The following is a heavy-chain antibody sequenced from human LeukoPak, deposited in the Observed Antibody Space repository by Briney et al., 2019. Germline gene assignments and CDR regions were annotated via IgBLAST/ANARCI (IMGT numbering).Heavy chain of an antibody. Sequence: SETLSLTCTVSGGSISSYYWRWIRQSPGKGLEWIGEINDSGSTNYDPSLKSRVTISVDTSKNQISLKLTSATAADTAVYYCARVAGDPFYCYYYMDVWGKGTTVTVSS. D-gene: IGHD7-27*01. CDR3: ARVAGDPFYCYYYMDV. CDR1: GGSISSYY. J-gene: IGHJ6*03. CDR2: INDSGST. V-gene: IGHV4-34*01.